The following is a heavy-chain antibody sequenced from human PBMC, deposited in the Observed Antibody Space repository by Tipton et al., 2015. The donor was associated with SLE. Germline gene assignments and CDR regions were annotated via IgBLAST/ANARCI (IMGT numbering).Heavy chain of an antibody. J-gene: IGHJ4*02. CDR2: IYYSGST. D-gene: IGHD2-2*01. V-gene: IGHV4-61*01. CDR1: GGTISSGLYF. Sequence: LRLSCVVSGGTISSGLYFWSWIRQPPGKGLEWIGYIYYSGSTNYNPSLKSRVTISVDTSKNQFSLKLSSVTAADTAVYYCARAAMVVVPAAFDYWGQGTLVTVSS. CDR3: ARAAMVVVPAAFDY.